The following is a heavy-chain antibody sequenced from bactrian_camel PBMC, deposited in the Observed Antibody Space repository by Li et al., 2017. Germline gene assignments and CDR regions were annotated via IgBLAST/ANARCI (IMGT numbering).Heavy chain of an antibody. CDR2: ISTDGAT. Sequence: HVQLVESGGASVQTGGSLTLSCAASGYTGGSYCMGWLRQAPGQAREAIAHISTDGATRYADSVKGRFTISRDNANNTLYLQMNSLEPEDSAMYYCAASWDVTANAALSRVVSPEFGYWGEGTQVTVS. D-gene: IGHD2*01. V-gene: IGHV3S26*01. CDR3: AASWDVTANAALSRVVSPEFGY. J-gene: IGHJ6*01. CDR1: GYTGGSYC.